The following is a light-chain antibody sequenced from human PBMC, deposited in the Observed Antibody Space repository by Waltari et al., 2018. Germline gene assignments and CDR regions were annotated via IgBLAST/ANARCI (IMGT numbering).Light chain of an antibody. CDR2: TNN. CDR3: AAWDDTLNGRV. J-gene: IGLJ3*02. V-gene: IGLV1-44*01. Sequence: QSVLTQPPSASGTPGQGVTISCSGSSSNIGGNSVSWYQQLPGSAPKLLIYTNNQRPSGVPDRFSGSKSGTSASLAISGLLSEDEAHYYCAAWDDTLNGRVFGGGTKVTVL. CDR1: SSNIGGNS.